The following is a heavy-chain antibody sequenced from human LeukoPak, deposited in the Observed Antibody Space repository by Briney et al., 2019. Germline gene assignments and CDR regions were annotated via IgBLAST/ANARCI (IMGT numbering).Heavy chain of an antibody. Sequence: SETLSLTCAVYGGSFSGYYWSWIRQPPGKGLEWIGEINHSGSTNYNPSLKSRVTISVDTSKNQFSLKLSSVTAADTAVYYCARGPLRAIFGVVLDYWGQGTLATVSS. CDR3: ARGPLRAIFGVVLDY. D-gene: IGHD3-3*01. V-gene: IGHV4-34*01. CDR2: INHSGST. CDR1: GGSFSGYY. J-gene: IGHJ4*02.